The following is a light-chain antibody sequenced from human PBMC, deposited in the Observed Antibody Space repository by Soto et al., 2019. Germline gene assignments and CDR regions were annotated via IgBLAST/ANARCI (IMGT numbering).Light chain of an antibody. Sequence: IQMTQSPSTLSASVGDRVTITCRASQDITISLAWYQQKPGKAPKVLIYEASILQSGVQSRFSGSGSGTEFTLTISSVQPDDFAVYYCHQRSNWPYTFGQGTKLDLK. J-gene: IGKJ2*01. CDR3: HQRSNWPYT. CDR2: EAS. V-gene: IGKV1-5*01. CDR1: QDITIS.